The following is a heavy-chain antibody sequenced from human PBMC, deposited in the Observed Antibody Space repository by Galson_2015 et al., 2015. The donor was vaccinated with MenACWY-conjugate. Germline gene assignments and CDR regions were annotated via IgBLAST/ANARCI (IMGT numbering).Heavy chain of an antibody. V-gene: IGHV3-7*01. CDR1: GFTLSTIW. D-gene: IGHD3-3*02. Sequence: SLRLSCAASGFTLSTIWMAWVRQAPGKGLEWVANIKEDGSEKYYVDSVKGRFTISRDNAKNSLYLQMNSLRADDSAVYYCARDFIHRDSGAFWGQGTLVTVSS. CDR3: ARDFIHRDSGAF. J-gene: IGHJ4*02. CDR2: IKEDGSEK.